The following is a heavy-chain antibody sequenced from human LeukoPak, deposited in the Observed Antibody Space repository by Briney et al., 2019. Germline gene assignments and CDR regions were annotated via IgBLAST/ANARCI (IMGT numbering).Heavy chain of an antibody. CDR2: TSYEGSEK. Sequence: GGSLRLSCAASGFTFSNYGMHWVRQAPGKGLEWVATTSYEGSEKYHADPVKGRFTISRDNSKNTLYLQMSSLRAEDTAVYYCAKPSGSGSNGYIDYWGQGTLVTVSS. V-gene: IGHV3-30*18. CDR3: AKPSGSGSNGYIDY. D-gene: IGHD3-10*01. J-gene: IGHJ4*02. CDR1: GFTFSNYG.